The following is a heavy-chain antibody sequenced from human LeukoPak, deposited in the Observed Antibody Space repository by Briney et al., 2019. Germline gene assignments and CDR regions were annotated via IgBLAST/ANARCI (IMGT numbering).Heavy chain of an antibody. J-gene: IGHJ6*03. CDR1: GSTFSSYA. D-gene: IGHD6-6*01. CDR2: ISSNGGST. V-gene: IGHV3-64*01. Sequence: GGSLRLSCAASGSTFSSYAMHWVRQAPGKGLEYVSAISSNGGSTYYANSVKGRFTISRDNSKNTLYLQMGSLRAEDMAVYYCARENIAARIYYYYMDVWGKGTTVTVSS. CDR3: ARENIAARIYYYYMDV.